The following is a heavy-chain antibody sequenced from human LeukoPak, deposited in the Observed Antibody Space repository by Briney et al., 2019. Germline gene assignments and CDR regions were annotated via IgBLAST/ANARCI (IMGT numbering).Heavy chain of an antibody. V-gene: IGHV3-48*03. D-gene: IGHD3-22*01. Sequence: GGCLRLSCAASGFSFSYYEMNWVRQAPGKGLEWVSSIRSSVNTIYYADSVKGRFTISRDTPKNLVHLQMNSLRAEDRAVYYCAREVDTVIGSLDCWGQASLVSV. J-gene: IGHJ4*02. CDR3: AREVDTVIGSLDC. CDR2: IRSSVNTI. CDR1: GFSFSYYE.